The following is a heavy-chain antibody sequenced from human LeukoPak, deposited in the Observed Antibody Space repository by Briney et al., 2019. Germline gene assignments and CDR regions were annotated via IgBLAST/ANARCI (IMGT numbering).Heavy chain of an antibody. V-gene: IGHV4-34*01. CDR2: INHSGST. Sequence: SETLSLTCAVYGGSFSGYYWSWIRQPPGKGLEWIGEINHSGSTNYNPSLKSRVTISVDTSKSQFSLKLSSVPAADTAVYYCARGGKRAAAGRGAEYFQHWGQGTLVTVSS. CDR1: GGSFSGYY. D-gene: IGHD6-13*01. J-gene: IGHJ1*01. CDR3: ARGGKRAAAGRGAEYFQH.